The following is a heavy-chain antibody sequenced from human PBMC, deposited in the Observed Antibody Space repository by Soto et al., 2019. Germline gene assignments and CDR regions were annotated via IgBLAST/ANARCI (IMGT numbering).Heavy chain of an antibody. CDR2: ISYDGNNK. Sequence: QVQLVESGGGVVQPGRSLRLSCAASGFTFSSYAMYWVRQAPGKGLEWVAVISYDGNNKYYADSVKGRFTISRDNSKNPLYVQMNSLRAEDTAVYYCARAGCDGGSCYTLVGLRYGMDVWGQGTTVTVSS. J-gene: IGHJ6*02. CDR3: ARAGCDGGSCYTLVGLRYGMDV. V-gene: IGHV3-30-3*01. D-gene: IGHD2-15*01. CDR1: GFTFSSYA.